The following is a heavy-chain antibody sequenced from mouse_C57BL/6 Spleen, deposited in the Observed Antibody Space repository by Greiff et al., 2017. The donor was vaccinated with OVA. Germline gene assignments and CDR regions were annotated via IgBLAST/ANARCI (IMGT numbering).Heavy chain of an antibody. J-gene: IGHJ3*01. Sequence: VQLQQSGPELVKPGASVKISCKASGYSFTDYNMNWVKQSNGKSLEWIGVINPNYGTTSYNQKFKGKATLTVDQSSSTAYMQLTRLTSEDSAVYDCARSEGSYAAWFAYWGQGTLVTVSA. CDR3: ARSEGSYAAWFAY. CDR1: GYSFTDYN. CDR2: INPNYGTT. D-gene: IGHD1-1*01. V-gene: IGHV1-39*01.